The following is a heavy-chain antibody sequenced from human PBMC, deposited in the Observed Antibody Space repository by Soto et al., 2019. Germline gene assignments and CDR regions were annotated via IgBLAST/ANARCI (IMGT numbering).Heavy chain of an antibody. J-gene: IGHJ4*02. V-gene: IGHV4-31*03. D-gene: IGHD3-3*01. Sequence: QVQLQESGPGLVKPSQTLSLTCTVSGGSISSGGYYWSWIRQHPGKGLEWIGYIYYSGSTYYNPSLKSRVTLSVDTSKNQFSLKLSSVTAADTAVYYCARIKRGDDFWSGYLSYFDYWGQGTLVTVSS. CDR3: ARIKRGDDFWSGYLSYFDY. CDR2: IYYSGST. CDR1: GGSISSGGYY.